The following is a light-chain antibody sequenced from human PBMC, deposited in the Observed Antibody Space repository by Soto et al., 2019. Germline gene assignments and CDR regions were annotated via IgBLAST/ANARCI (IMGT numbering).Light chain of an antibody. CDR2: DAS. CDR3: QQYDNLPYMYT. V-gene: IGKV1-33*01. Sequence: DIQMTQSPSSLSASVGDRVTITCQASQDISNYLNWYQQKPGKAPKLLIYDASNLETGVPSRFSGSGSGTDFTFTISSLQPEDIATYYCQQYDNLPYMYTVGQETKVDIK. CDR1: QDISNY. J-gene: IGKJ2*01.